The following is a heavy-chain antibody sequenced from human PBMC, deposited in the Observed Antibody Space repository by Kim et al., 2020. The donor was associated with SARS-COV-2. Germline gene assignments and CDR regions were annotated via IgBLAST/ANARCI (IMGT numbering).Heavy chain of an antibody. CDR2: INHSGST. Sequence: SETLSLTCAVYGGSFSGYYWSWIRQPPGKGLEWIGEINHSGSTTYNPSFKSRVTISVDTLKNQVSLKLSTVTAADTAVYYCASGVLGDYLWGSYIDYGGQGTLITASS. CDR3: ASGVLGDYLWGSYIDY. D-gene: IGHD3-16*01. V-gene: IGHV4-34*01. CDR1: GGSFSGYY. J-gene: IGHJ4*02.